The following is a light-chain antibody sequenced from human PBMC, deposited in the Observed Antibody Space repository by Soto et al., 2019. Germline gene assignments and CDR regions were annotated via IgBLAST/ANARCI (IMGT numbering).Light chain of an antibody. CDR2: GAA. Sequence: EIVMPQPPATLYVSPGERSPLSCRASPSVSGNLAWYQQKPGQAPRLLIYGAATRATGIPSRFSGSGSGTELTLTISSRQSDDFAVYYFQQYNNTFSTSDQATRRDIK. CDR3: QQYNNTFST. J-gene: IGKJ5*01. V-gene: IGKV3-15*01. CDR1: PSVSGN.